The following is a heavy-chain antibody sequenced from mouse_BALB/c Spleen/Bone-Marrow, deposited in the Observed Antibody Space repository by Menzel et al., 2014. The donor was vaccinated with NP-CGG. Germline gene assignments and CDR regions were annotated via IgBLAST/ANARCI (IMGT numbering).Heavy chain of an antibody. D-gene: IGHD2-1*01. J-gene: IGHJ4*01. V-gene: IGHV5-4*02. CDR3: ARYGNYPMDY. CDR1: GFTFSDYY. Sequence: EVQLQQSGGGLVKPGGSLKLSCAASGFTFSDYYMYWVRQTPEKRLEWVATISDGGSYTYYPDSVKGRFTISRDNAKNTLYLQMSSLKSEDTAMYYCARYGNYPMDYWGQGTSVTVSS. CDR2: ISDGGSYT.